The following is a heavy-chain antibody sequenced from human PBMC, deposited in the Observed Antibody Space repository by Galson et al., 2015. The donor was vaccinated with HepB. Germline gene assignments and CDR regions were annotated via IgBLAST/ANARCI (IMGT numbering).Heavy chain of an antibody. CDR1: GFTFSSYS. Sequence: SLRLSCAASGFTFSSYSMNWVRQAPGKGLEWVSSISSSSSYIYYADSVKGRFTISRDNAKNSLYLQMNSLRAEDTAVYYCARDMRYCSSTSCYAEVRHGMDVWGQGTTVTVSS. CDR3: ARDMRYCSSTSCYAEVRHGMDV. D-gene: IGHD2-2*01. CDR2: ISSSSSYI. V-gene: IGHV3-21*01. J-gene: IGHJ6*02.